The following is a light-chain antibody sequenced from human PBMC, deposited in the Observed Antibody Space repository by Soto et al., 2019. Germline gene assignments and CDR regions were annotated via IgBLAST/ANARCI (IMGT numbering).Light chain of an antibody. V-gene: IGKV4-1*01. CDR1: QSVLNTSKNKNY. CDR2: WAS. Sequence: DIVMTQSPDSLAVSLGERATINCKSSQSVLNTSKNKNYLAWYQQKPGQPPKLLIYWASSRESGVPDRFSGSGSGTDFTLTISSLQAGDVAVYYCQQYCTTPFTFGPGTKVEIK. J-gene: IGKJ3*01. CDR3: QQYCTTPFT.